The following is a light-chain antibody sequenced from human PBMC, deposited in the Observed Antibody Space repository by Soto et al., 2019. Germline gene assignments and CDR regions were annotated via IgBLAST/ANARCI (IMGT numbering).Light chain of an antibody. J-gene: IGKJ2*01. V-gene: IGKV1-6*01. CDR2: AAS. Sequence: AIQMTQSPSSLSASVGDRVTITCQATQDIRNDLGWYQQKPGKAPKLLMYAASSLQSGVPSRFSGRGSGTDFTLTISSLQPEDFATYYCLQHSNFPFTFGQGTKLQIK. CDR1: QDIRND. CDR3: LQHSNFPFT.